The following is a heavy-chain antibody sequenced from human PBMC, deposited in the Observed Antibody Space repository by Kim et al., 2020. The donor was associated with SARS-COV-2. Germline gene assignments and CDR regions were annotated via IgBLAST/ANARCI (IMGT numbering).Heavy chain of an antibody. CDR3: AREGSGSYNWFDP. Sequence: ASVKVSCKASGYTFDTFSLYWVRQAPGQRFEWMGWINGDNGNTRYSQTFQGRVTITRDRAATTAYMELSSLTSKDTAVYYCAREGSGSYNWFDPWGQGTL. CDR1: GYTFDTFS. D-gene: IGHD3-10*01. CDR2: INGDNGNT. J-gene: IGHJ5*02. V-gene: IGHV1-3*01.